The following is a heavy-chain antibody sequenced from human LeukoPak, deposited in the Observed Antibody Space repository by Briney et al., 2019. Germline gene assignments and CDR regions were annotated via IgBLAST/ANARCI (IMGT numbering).Heavy chain of an antibody. J-gene: IGHJ4*02. V-gene: IGHV1-18*04. D-gene: IGHD3-9*01. CDR1: GYTFTSYG. CDR3: ARWNYDILTGYPIGGPDY. Sequence: ASVKVSYKASGYTFTSYGISWVRQAPGQGLEWMGWISAYNGNTNYAQKLQGRVTMTTDTSTSTAYMELRSLRSDDTAVYYCARWNYDILTGYPIGGPDYWGQGTLVTVSS. CDR2: ISAYNGNT.